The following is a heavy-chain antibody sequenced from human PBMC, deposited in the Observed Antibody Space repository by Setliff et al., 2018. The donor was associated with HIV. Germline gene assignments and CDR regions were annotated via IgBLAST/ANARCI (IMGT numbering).Heavy chain of an antibody. V-gene: IGHV4-38-2*02. CDR1: GDSISSDFY. Sequence: PSGTLSLTCTVSGDSISSDFYWGWIRQPPGKGLEWIGSIYHSGNTYYMPSLQSRVTISVDMSKNQFSLNLNSVTAADTAVYYCARGQGCGGGCHYAFEMWGQGTMVTVSS. CDR2: IYHSGNT. D-gene: IGHD2-21*02. CDR3: ARGQGCGGGCHYAFEM. J-gene: IGHJ3*02.